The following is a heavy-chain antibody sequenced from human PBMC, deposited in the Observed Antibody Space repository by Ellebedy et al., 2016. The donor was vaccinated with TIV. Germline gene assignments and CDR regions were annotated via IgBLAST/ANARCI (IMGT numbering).Heavy chain of an antibody. D-gene: IGHD5-18*01. CDR3: AKGELGFSYGNGYYYGMDV. J-gene: IGHJ6*02. V-gene: IGHV3-23*01. CDR2: ISGRGDST. Sequence: GWSLRLSXAASGLTFSKYAFSWVRQAPGKGLVWVSTISGRGDSTYYADSVKGPFSISRDDSKNTVDLQLKSLRAEDTALYYCAKGELGFSYGNGYYYGMDVWGPGTTVIVSS. CDR1: GLTFSKYA.